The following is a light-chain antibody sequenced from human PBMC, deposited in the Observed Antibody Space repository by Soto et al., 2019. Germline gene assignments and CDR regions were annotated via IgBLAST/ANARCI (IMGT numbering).Light chain of an antibody. Sequence: EIVLTQSPATLSLSPGERATFSCRASQSVSSYLAWYQQKPGQAPRLLIYDESTRATGIAARFSGSGSRTDFTLTISSLEPEDFAVYYCQQHNNWPPSITFGQGTRLEIK. V-gene: IGKV3-11*01. J-gene: IGKJ5*01. CDR2: DES. CDR3: QQHNNWPPSIT. CDR1: QSVSSY.